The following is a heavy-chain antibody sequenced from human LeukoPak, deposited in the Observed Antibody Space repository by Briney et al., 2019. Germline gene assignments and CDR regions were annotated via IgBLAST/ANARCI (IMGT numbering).Heavy chain of an antibody. CDR3: ARHYRELVGDFDI. V-gene: IGHV4-39*01. CDR1: GGSISSSPYY. J-gene: IGHJ4*02. D-gene: IGHD1-26*01. Sequence: PSETLSLTCTVSGGSISSSPYYWGWIRQPPGKGLEWVGSIYYGGSAYYGTAYYNPSLKCRVTISFDSSKNLFSLRLSSVTAADTAVYYCARHYRELVGDFDIWGQGTLVVVSS. CDR2: IYYGGSAYYGTA.